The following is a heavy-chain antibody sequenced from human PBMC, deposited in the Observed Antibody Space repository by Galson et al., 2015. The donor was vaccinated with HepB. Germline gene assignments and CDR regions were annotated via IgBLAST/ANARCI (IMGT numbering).Heavy chain of an antibody. Sequence: SLRLSCAASGFSFSSYSMNWVRQAPGKGLEWVSSISSSNNYIYYADSLKGRFTISRDNAKNSLFLQMNSLRAEDTAVYYCTRDLIVATIGDSYYYGMDVWGQGTTVTVSS. D-gene: IGHD5-12*01. V-gene: IGHV3-21*01. CDR2: ISSSNNYI. CDR3: TRDLIVATIGDSYYYGMDV. J-gene: IGHJ6*02. CDR1: GFSFSSYS.